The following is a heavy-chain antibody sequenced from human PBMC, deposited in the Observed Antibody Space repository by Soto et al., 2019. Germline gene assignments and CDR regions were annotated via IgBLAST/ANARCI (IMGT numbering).Heavy chain of an antibody. Sequence: GGSLRLSCAASGFTFSSYCMHWVRQAPGKGLEWVAVISYDGSNKYYADSVKGRFTISRDNSKNTLYLQMNSLRAEDTAVYYCAKGPSGSYFTGFDYWGQGTLVTVSS. CDR3: AKGPSGSYFTGFDY. V-gene: IGHV3-30*18. D-gene: IGHD1-26*01. J-gene: IGHJ4*02. CDR1: GFTFSSYC. CDR2: ISYDGSNK.